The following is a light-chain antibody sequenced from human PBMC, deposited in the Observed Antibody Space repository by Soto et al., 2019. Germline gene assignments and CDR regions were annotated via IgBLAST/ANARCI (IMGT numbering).Light chain of an antibody. CDR1: SSDVGRYNY. J-gene: IGLJ1*01. Sequence: QSALTQPPSASGSPGQSVTISCSGTSSDVGRYNYVSWYQQHPGKAPKLMIYDVTKRPSGVPDRFSGSKSDNTASLTVSGLQAEDEADYYCNSYAGGNIYVFGTGTKLTVL. CDR3: NSYAGGNIYV. CDR2: DVT. V-gene: IGLV2-8*01.